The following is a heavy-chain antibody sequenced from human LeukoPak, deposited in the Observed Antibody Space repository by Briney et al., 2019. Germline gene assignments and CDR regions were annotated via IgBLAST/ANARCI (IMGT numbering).Heavy chain of an antibody. CDR3: ARETIARERGITMKRDTPDAFDI. J-gene: IGHJ3*02. CDR1: GYTFTGYY. CDR2: INPNSGGT. V-gene: IGHV1-2*02. D-gene: IGHD3-22*01. Sequence: ASVKVSCKASGYTFTGYYMHWVRQAPGQGLEWMGWINPNSGGTNYAQKFQGRVTMTRDTSISTAYMELSRLRSDDTAVYYCARETIARERGITMKRDTPDAFDIWSQGTMVTVSS.